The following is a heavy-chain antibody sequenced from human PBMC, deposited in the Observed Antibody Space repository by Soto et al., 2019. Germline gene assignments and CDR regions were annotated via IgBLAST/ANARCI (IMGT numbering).Heavy chain of an antibody. CDR2: IWPDGSKK. CDR3: ARDSSPYYDFWSGFYTYFDY. D-gene: IGHD3-3*01. J-gene: IGHJ4*02. V-gene: IGHV3-33*01. Sequence: PGGSLRLSCAASGFTFSTYGMHWVRQAPGKGLEWVALIWPDGSKKYHAVLLKGRFTISRDNAKKTLFLQMNSLRADDTAVYYCARDSSPYYDFWSGFYTYFDYWGQGALVTVSS. CDR1: GFTFSTYG.